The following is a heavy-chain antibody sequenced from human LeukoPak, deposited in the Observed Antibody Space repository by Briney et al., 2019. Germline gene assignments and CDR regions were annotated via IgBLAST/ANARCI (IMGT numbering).Heavy chain of an antibody. Sequence: SETLSLTCTVSGGSISSSSYYWGWIRQPPGKGLEWIGSIYYSGSTYYNPSLKSRVTISVDTSKNQFSLKLSSVTAADTAVYYCATTMYYYDSSGYYSGEYFDYWGQGTLVTVSS. V-gene: IGHV4-39*01. J-gene: IGHJ4*02. CDR2: IYYSGST. CDR3: ATTMYYYDSSGYYSGEYFDY. D-gene: IGHD3-22*01. CDR1: GGSISSSSYY.